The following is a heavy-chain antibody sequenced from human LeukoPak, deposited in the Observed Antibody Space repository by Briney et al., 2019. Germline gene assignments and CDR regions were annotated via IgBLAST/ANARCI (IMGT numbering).Heavy chain of an antibody. CDR3: ARVGGRWLQFDY. Sequence: SSETLSLTCTVSGGSISSSSYYWGWIRQPPGKGLEWIGSIYYSGSTYYNPSLKSRVTISVDTSKNQFSLKLSSVTAADTAVYYCARVGGRWLQFDYWGQGTLVTVSS. CDR1: GGSISSSSYY. CDR2: IYYSGST. V-gene: IGHV4-39*07. D-gene: IGHD5-24*01. J-gene: IGHJ4*02.